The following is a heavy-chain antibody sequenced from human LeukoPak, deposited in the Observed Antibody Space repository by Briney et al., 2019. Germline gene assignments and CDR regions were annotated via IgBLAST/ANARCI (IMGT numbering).Heavy chain of an antibody. V-gene: IGHV3-21*01. CDR3: ARASDSSGYYSYFDH. Sequence: GGSLRLSCAASGFTFSSYSMNWVRQAAGEGLEWVSSISSGSSYIYYPESVKGRFTISRGNAKNSLYLQMNSLRAEDTAVYYCARASDSSGYYSYFDHWGQGTLVTVSS. CDR2: ISSGSSYI. CDR1: GFTFSSYS. D-gene: IGHD3-22*01. J-gene: IGHJ1*01.